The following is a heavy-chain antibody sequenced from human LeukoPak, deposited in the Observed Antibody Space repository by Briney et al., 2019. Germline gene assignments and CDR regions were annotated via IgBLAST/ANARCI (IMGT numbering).Heavy chain of an antibody. Sequence: SETLSLTCTVSGGSISSYYWSWIRQPPGKGLEWIGYIYYSGSTNYNPSLKSRVTISVDTSKNQFSLKLSSVTAADTAVYYCARQGVRGAGHYYYYMDVWGKGTTVTVSS. CDR3: ARQGVRGAGHYYYYMDV. V-gene: IGHV4-59*08. CDR2: IYYSGST. J-gene: IGHJ6*03. CDR1: GGSISSYY. D-gene: IGHD1-26*01.